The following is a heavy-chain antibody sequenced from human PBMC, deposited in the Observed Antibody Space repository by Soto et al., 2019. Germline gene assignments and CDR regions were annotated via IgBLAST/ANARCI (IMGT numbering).Heavy chain of an antibody. CDR1: GGTFSSYA. J-gene: IGHJ6*02. CDR2: IIPIFGTA. CDR3: ARALDIVLRPYYGMDV. Sequence: ASVKVSCKASGGTFSSYAISWVRQAPGQGLEWMGGIIPIFGTANYAQKFQGRVTITADESTSTAYMELSSLRSEDTAVYYCARALDIVLRPYYGMDVWGQGTTVTVSS. D-gene: IGHD2-8*01. V-gene: IGHV1-69*13.